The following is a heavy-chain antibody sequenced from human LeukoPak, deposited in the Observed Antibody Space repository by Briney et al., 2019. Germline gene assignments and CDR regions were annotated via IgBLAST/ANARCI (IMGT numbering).Heavy chain of an antibody. D-gene: IGHD2-15*01. Sequence: SETLSLTCAVYGGSFSGYYWNWIRQPLGKGLEWIGEINHSGSTNYNPSLKSRVTISVDTSKNQFSLKLSSVTAADTAVYYCARGPRRYCSGGSCPTGHWFDPWGQGTLVTVSS. CDR1: GGSFSGYY. CDR3: ARGPRRYCSGGSCPTGHWFDP. V-gene: IGHV4-34*01. CDR2: INHSGST. J-gene: IGHJ5*02.